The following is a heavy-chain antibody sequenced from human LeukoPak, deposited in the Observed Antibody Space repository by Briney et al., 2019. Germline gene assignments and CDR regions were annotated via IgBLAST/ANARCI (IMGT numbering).Heavy chain of an antibody. Sequence: GGSLRLSCAASGFTFSNYMMHWVRQDPGKGLVWVSRIKSDGITITYADSVKGRFTISRDNAKNTLYLQMNSLRAEDTAVYYCLRDLNWSLDQWGQGTLVTVSS. J-gene: IGHJ4*02. CDR1: GFTFSNYM. CDR2: IKSDGITI. CDR3: LRDLNWSLDQ. V-gene: IGHV3-74*01. D-gene: IGHD1-20*01.